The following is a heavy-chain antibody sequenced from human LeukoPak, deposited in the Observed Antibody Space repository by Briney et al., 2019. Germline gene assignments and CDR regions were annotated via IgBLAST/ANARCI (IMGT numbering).Heavy chain of an antibody. D-gene: IGHD6-13*01. CDR3: ARHRGGSDWYVDFDS. J-gene: IGHJ4*02. CDR1: GGSISSSSYY. CDR2: IYYSGST. V-gene: IGHV4-39*01. Sequence: PSETLSLTCTVSGGSISSSSYYWGWIRQPPGKGLEWIGSIYYSGSTYYNPSLKSRVTISLDTSKSQFSLRLSSLAASDTAVYYCARHRGGSDWYVDFDSWGQGTLVTVSS.